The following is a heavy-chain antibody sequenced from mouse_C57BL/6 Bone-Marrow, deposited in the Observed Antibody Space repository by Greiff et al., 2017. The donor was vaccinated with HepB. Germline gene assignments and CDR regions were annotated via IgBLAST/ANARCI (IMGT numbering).Heavy chain of an antibody. J-gene: IGHJ1*03. Sequence: EVKLMESGGGLVKPGGSLKLSCAASGFTFSDYGMHWVRQAPEKGLEWVADISSGSSTIYYADTVKGRFTISRDNAKNTLFLQMTSLRSEDTAMYYCARKVRDYDVDFDVWGTGTTVTVSS. D-gene: IGHD2-4*01. CDR2: ISSGSSTI. CDR1: GFTFSDYG. CDR3: ARKVRDYDVDFDV. V-gene: IGHV5-17*01.